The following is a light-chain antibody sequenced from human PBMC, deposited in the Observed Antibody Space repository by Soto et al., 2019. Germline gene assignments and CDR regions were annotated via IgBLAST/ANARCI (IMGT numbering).Light chain of an antibody. CDR2: KAS. CDR3: QQYNSYLWT. Sequence: DIQMTQSPSTVSASIGDRVSITCRASQSINRWLAWYQQKPGKAPRLLISKASSLERGVPSRFSGSGSGTDFTLTISSLQPDDFATYYCQQYNSYLWTFGQGTKVDNK. J-gene: IGKJ1*01. CDR1: QSINRW. V-gene: IGKV1-5*03.